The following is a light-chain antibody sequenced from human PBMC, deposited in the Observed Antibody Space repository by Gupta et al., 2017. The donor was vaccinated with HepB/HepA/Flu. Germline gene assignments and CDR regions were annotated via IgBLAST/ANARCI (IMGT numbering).Light chain of an antibody. J-gene: IGLJ2*01. CDR2: ENN. CDR1: SSHIGNNY. V-gene: IGLV1-51*02. CDR3: GTWDSSLSAVV. Sequence: QSVLTQPPSVSAAPGQKVTLSCPGSSSHIGNNYVSWYQQLPGTAPKLLIYENNKRPSGIPDRFSGSKSGTSATLGITGLQTGDEADYYCGTWDSSLSAVVFGGGTKLTVL.